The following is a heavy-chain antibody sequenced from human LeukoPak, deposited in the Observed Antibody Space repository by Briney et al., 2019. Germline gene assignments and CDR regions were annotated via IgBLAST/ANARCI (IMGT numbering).Heavy chain of an antibody. CDR3: ARGITMVRGVIFLDAFDI. V-gene: IGHV3-21*01. Sequence: PGGSLRLSCAASGCTFSSYSMNWVRQAPGKGLKWVSSISSSSSYIYYADSVKGRFTISRDNAKNSLYLQMNSLRAEDTAVYYCARGITMVRGVIFLDAFDIWGQGTMVTVSS. CDR1: GCTFSSYS. J-gene: IGHJ3*02. CDR2: ISSSSSYI. D-gene: IGHD3-10*01.